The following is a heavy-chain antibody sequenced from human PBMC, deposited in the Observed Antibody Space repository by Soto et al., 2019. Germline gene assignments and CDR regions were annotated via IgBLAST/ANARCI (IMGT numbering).Heavy chain of an antibody. CDR2: ISWNSGSI. J-gene: IGHJ4*02. CDR1: GFTFDDYA. D-gene: IGHD6-13*01. CDR3: AKSVRGSSWYYFDY. V-gene: IGHV3-9*01. Sequence: GGSLRLPCAVSGFTFDDYAMHWVRQAPGKGLEWVSGISWNSGSIGYADSVKGRFTISRDNAKNSLYLQMNSLRAEDTALYYCAKSVRGSSWYYFDYWGQGTLVTVSS.